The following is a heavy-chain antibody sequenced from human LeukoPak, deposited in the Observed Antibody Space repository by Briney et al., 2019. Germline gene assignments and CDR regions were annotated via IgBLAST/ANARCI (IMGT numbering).Heavy chain of an antibody. CDR2: INPSGGST. CDR3: ARDLRRDGYNYPDY. D-gene: IGHD5-24*01. Sequence: ASVKVSCKASGGTFDTYAMSWVRQAPGQGLEWMGIINPSGGSTSYAQKFQGRVTMTRDTSTSTVYMELSSLRSEDTAVYYCARDLRRDGYNYPDYWGQGTLVTVSS. V-gene: IGHV1-46*02. CDR1: GGTFDTYA. J-gene: IGHJ4*02.